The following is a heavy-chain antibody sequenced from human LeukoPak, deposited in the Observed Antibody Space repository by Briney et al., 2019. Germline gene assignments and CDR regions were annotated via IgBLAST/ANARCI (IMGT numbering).Heavy chain of an antibody. D-gene: IGHD3-3*01. CDR1: GFPFGTFW. Sequence: GVSLRLSCEASGFPFGTFWMSWVRQAPGKELEWVANINQGGSQKNYVDSVKGRFTIARDNAKNSLYLQMNSVRAEDTAVYYCAREDYDFWTGYFRFRGATRFDPWGQGTLVTVSS. CDR2: INQGGSQK. CDR3: AREDYDFWTGYFRFRGATRFDP. J-gene: IGHJ5*02. V-gene: IGHV3-7*01.